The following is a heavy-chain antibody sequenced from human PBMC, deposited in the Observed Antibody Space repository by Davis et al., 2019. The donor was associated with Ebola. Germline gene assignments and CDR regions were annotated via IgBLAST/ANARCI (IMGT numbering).Heavy chain of an antibody. CDR3: ARDRTVTQWLVHEEFDY. CDR2: MNPNSGNT. J-gene: IGHJ4*02. V-gene: IGHV1-8*01. CDR1: GYTFTSYD. D-gene: IGHD6-19*01. Sequence: ASVKVSCKASGYTFTSYDINWVRQATGQGLEWMGWMNPNSGNTGYAQKFQGRVTMTRNTSISTAYMELSSLRSEDTAVYYCARDRTVTQWLVHEEFDYWGQGTLVTVSS.